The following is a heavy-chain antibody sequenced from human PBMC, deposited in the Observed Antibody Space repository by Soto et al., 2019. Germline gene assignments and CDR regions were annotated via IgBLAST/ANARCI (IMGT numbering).Heavy chain of an antibody. D-gene: IGHD6-13*01. CDR2: INHSGST. J-gene: IGHJ4*02. Sequence: SETLSITCAVYGGSFSGYYWSWIRQPPGKGLEWIGEINHSGSTNYNPSLKSRVTISVDTSKNQFSLKLSSVTAADTAVYYCAREKPYSSSWYHDYWGQGTLVT. V-gene: IGHV4-34*01. CDR1: GGSFSGYY. CDR3: AREKPYSSSWYHDY.